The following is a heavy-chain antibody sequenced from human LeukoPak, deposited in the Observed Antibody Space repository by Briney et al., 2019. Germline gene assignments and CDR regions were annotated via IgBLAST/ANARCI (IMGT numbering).Heavy chain of an antibody. CDR3: ARGYYYDSSGCPGDY. CDR2: INWNGGST. Sequence: GGSLRLSCAASGFTFDDYGMSWVRQAPGKGLEWVSGINWNGGSTGYADSVKGRFTISRDNAKNSLYLQMNSLRAEDTALYYCARGYYYDSSGCPGDYWGQGTLVTVSS. CDR1: GFTFDDYG. J-gene: IGHJ4*02. V-gene: IGHV3-20*04. D-gene: IGHD3-22*01.